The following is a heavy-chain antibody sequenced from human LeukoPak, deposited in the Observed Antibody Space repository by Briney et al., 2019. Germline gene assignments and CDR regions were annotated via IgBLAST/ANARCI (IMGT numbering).Heavy chain of an antibody. J-gene: IGHJ4*02. Sequence: SETLSLTCAVYGGSFSGYYWSWIRQPPGKGLEWIGEINHSGSTNYNPSLKSRVTISVDTSKNQFSLKLGSVTAADTAVYYCARGHITGTIGYWGQGTLVTVSS. D-gene: IGHD1-7*01. CDR1: GGSFSGYY. CDR2: INHSGST. V-gene: IGHV4-34*01. CDR3: ARGHITGTIGY.